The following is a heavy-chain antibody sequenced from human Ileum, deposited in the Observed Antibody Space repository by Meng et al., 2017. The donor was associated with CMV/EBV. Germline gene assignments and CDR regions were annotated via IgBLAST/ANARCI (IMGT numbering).Heavy chain of an antibody. CDR2: TYYRSKWYN. CDR1: GDSVSSNSAA. V-gene: IGHV6-1*01. J-gene: IGHJ6*02. CDR3: ARAIARGSYYYGLDI. D-gene: IGHD2-15*01. Sequence: LRLSCAISGDSVSSNSAAWHWIRQSPSRGLECLGRTYYRSKWYNDYAVSVKSRITINPDTSKNQFSLNLTSVTTADTAVYYCARAIARGSYYYGLDIWGPGTTVTVSS.